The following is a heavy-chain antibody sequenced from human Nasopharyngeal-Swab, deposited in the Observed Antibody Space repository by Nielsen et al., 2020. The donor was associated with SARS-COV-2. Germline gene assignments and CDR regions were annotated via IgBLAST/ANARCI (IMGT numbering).Heavy chain of an antibody. CDR2: IKQDGSEK. CDR3: ARVGWWFHYYFDY. V-gene: IGHV3-7*01. Sequence: GESLKISCAASGFTFGTYWMTWVRQAPGKGLEWVANIKQDGSEKYYVDSVNGRFTISRDNAKNSLYLQMNSLRAEDTAVYYCARVGWWFHYYFDYWGQGTLATVSS. D-gene: IGHD2-15*01. J-gene: IGHJ4*02. CDR1: GFTFGTYW.